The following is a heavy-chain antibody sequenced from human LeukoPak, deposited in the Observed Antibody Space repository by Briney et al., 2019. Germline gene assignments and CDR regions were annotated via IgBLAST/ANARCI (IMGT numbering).Heavy chain of an antibody. Sequence: ETLSLTCAVYGGSFSGYYWSWVRQAPGKGLEWVSAISGSGGSTYYADSVKGRFTISRDNSKNTLYLQMNSLRAEDTAVYYCAKDLTQLLWFGELTFDYWGQGTLVTVSS. CDR1: GGSFSGYY. CDR3: AKDLTQLLWFGELTFDY. J-gene: IGHJ4*02. D-gene: IGHD3-10*01. V-gene: IGHV3-23*01. CDR2: ISGSGGST.